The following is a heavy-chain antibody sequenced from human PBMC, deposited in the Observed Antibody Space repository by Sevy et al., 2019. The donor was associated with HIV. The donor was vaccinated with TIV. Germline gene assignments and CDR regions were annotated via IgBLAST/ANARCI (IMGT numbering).Heavy chain of an antibody. J-gene: IGHJ3*01. D-gene: IGHD6-13*01. CDR2: INPSGGGI. V-gene: IGHV1-46*01. CDR1: GYTFTSYY. Sequence: ASVKVSCKASGYTFTSYYMHWVRQAPGQGLEWMGMINPSGGGISYAQKFQGRVTMTRDTSTSTVYMELISLRSEDTAVYYCARDHTVIGSSWCRAFDVWGQGTMVTVSS. CDR3: ARDHTVIGSSWCRAFDV.